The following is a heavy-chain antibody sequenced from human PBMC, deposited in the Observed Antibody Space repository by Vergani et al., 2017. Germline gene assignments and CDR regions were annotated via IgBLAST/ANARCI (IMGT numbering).Heavy chain of an antibody. CDR1: GYTFTSYG. CDR3: ARDIVVVPAAMPDAFDI. J-gene: IGHJ3*02. V-gene: IGHV1-18*01. Sequence: QVQLVQSGAEVKKPGASVKVSCKASGYTFTSYGISWVRQAPGQGLEWMGWISAYNGNTNYAQKLQGRVTMTTDTSTSTAYMELRSLRPDDTAVYYCARDIVVVPAAMPDAFDIWGQGTMVTVSS. D-gene: IGHD2-2*01. CDR2: ISAYNGNT.